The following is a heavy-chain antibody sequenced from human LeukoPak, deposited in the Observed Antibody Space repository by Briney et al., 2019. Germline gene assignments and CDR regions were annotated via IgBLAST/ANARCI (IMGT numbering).Heavy chain of an antibody. CDR2: INHSGST. D-gene: IGHD2-2*01. Sequence: SETLSLTCAVYGGSFSGYYWSWIRQPPGKGLEWIGEINHSGSTNYNPSLKSRVTISVDTSKNQFSLKLSSVTAADTAVYYCARRVVPAAYYFDYWGQGTPVTVSS. V-gene: IGHV4-34*01. CDR1: GGSFSGYY. CDR3: ARRVVPAAYYFDY. J-gene: IGHJ4*02.